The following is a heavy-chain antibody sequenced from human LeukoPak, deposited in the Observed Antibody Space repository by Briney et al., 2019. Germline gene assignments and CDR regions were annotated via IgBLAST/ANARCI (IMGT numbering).Heavy chain of an antibody. Sequence: SETLSLTCTVSGGSISSYYWSWIRQPPGKGLEWIGYIHYSGSTNYNPSLKSRVTISVDTSKNQFSLKLSSVIAADTAVYYCASSPDYGGRSDYWGQGTLVTVSS. CDR2: IHYSGST. J-gene: IGHJ4*02. CDR3: ASSPDYGGRSDY. D-gene: IGHD4-23*01. CDR1: GGSISSYY. V-gene: IGHV4-59*01.